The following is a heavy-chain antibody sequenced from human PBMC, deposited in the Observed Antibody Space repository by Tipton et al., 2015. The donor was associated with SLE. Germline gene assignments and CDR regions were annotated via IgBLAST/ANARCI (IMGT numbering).Heavy chain of an antibody. V-gene: IGHV3-23*01. Sequence: GSLRLSCAASGFMFSNYGMNWVRQAPGKGLEWVSSISASGGSTHYADSVQGRFTIARDNSMNTLYLQMNSLRAEDTAVYYCARELRGSWGAFDIWGQGTMVTVSS. J-gene: IGHJ3*02. CDR3: ARELRGSWGAFDI. CDR2: ISASGGST. CDR1: GFMFSNYG. D-gene: IGHD6-13*01.